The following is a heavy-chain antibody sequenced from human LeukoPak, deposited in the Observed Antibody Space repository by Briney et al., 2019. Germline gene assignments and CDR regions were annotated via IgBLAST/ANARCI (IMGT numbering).Heavy chain of an antibody. CDR3: ARLGGSYYTY. Sequence: PGGSLRLSCTTSGFTFSNYSMNWVRQAPGKGLEWVSFISSRSDSKYYADSVEGRFTISRDNAKNSLFLQMNSLRVEDTAVYYCARLGGSYYTYWGQGTLVTVSS. D-gene: IGHD1-26*01. CDR1: GFTFSNYS. CDR2: ISSRSDSK. V-gene: IGHV3-48*04. J-gene: IGHJ4*02.